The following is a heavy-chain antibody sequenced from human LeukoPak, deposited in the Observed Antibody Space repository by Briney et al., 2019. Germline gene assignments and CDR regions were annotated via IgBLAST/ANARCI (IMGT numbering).Heavy chain of an antibody. Sequence: GGSLRLSCAASGFTFSSYGMSWVRQAPGKGLGWVSAISGSGGSTYYADSVKGRFTISRDNSKNTLYLQMNSLRAEDTAVYYCAKDNRFLMVYAFDYWGQGTLVTVSS. CDR2: ISGSGGST. D-gene: IGHD2-8*01. CDR3: AKDNRFLMVYAFDY. V-gene: IGHV3-23*01. CDR1: GFTFSSYG. J-gene: IGHJ4*02.